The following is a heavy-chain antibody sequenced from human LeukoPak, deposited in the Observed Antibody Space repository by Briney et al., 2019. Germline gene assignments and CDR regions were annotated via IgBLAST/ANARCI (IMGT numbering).Heavy chain of an antibody. CDR3: ARDRTEGDAFDI. D-gene: IGHD1-14*01. Sequence: PGGSLRLSCAASGFTFSSYAMHWVRQAPGKGLEWLAVISYDGSIKYYADSVKGRFTISRDNSKNTLYLQMNSLRAEDTAVYYCARDRTEGDAFDIWGQGTMVTVSS. J-gene: IGHJ3*02. CDR2: ISYDGSIK. CDR1: GFTFSSYA. V-gene: IGHV3-30*04.